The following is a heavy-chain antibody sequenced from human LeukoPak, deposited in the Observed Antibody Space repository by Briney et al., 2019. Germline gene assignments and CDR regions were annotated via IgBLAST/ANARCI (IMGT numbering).Heavy chain of an antibody. Sequence: GGSLRLSCAASGFTVSSNHMSWVRQAPGKGLEWVSVIYSGGSTYYADSVKGRFTISRDNSKNTLYLQMNSLRAEDTAVYYCARDSPQGSIDYWGQGTLVTVSS. CDR1: GFTVSSNH. CDR3: ARDSPQGSIDY. J-gene: IGHJ4*02. V-gene: IGHV3-66*01. CDR2: IYSGGST. D-gene: IGHD2-15*01.